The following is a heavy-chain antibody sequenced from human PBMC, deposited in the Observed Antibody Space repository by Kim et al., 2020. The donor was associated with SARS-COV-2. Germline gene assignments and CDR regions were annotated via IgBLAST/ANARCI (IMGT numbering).Heavy chain of an antibody. J-gene: IGHJ3*02. CDR3: ARGLGTTVTRNDAFDI. D-gene: IGHD4-17*01. V-gene: IGHV4-34*01. CDR1: GGSFSGYY. CDR2: INHSGST. Sequence: SETLSLTCAVYGGSFSGYYWSWILQPPGKGLEWIGEINHSGSTNYNPSLKSRVTISVDTSKNQFSLKLSSVTAADTAVYYCARGLGTTVTRNDAFDIWGQGTMVTVSS.